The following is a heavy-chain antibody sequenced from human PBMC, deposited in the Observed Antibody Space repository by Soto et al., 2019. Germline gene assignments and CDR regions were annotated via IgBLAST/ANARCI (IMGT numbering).Heavy chain of an antibody. CDR1: GFTFDDYA. V-gene: IGHV3-9*01. Sequence: EVQLVESGGGLVQPGRSLRLSCAASGFTFDDYAMHWVRQAPGKGLEWVSGISWNSGSIGYADSVKGRFTISRDNAKNSLYLQMNSLRAEDTALYYCAKDTGAGDIVAGAHDYWGQGTLVTVSS. D-gene: IGHD5-12*01. CDR2: ISWNSGSI. J-gene: IGHJ4*02. CDR3: AKDTGAGDIVAGAHDY.